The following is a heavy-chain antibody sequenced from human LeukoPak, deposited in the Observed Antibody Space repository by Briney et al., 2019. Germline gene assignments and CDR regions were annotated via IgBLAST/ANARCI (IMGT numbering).Heavy chain of an antibody. D-gene: IGHD3-16*02. V-gene: IGHV4-59*01. CDR3: ARGEINPSGGVIDAALDY. CDR1: GGSISSYY. Sequence: PSETLSLTCTVSGGSISSYYWSWIRQPPGKGLEWIGYIYYSGSTNYNPSLKSRVTISVDTSKNQFSLKLSSVTAADTAVYYCARGEINPSGGVIDAALDYWGQGTLVTVSS. J-gene: IGHJ4*02. CDR2: IYYSGST.